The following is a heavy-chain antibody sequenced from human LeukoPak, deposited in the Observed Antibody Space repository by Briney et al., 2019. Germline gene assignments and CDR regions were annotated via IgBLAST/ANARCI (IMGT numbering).Heavy chain of an antibody. V-gene: IGHV3-74*01. J-gene: IGHJ5*02. CDR1: GFTFSSYW. CDR3: ARGHTWPPQVLDP. Sequence: GGSLRLSCAASGFTFSSYWMDWVRQAPGKGLLWVSRINSDGSITSYADSVRGRFTISRDNAKNTLYLQLNSLRAEDTAVYYCARGHTWPPQVLDPWGQGTLVTVSS. CDR2: INSDGSIT. D-gene: IGHD2-2*02.